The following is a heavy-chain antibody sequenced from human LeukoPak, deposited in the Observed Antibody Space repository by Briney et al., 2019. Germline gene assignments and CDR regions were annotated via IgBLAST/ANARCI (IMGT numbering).Heavy chain of an antibody. J-gene: IGHJ4*02. V-gene: IGHV3-23*01. CDR3: AKDKGSSGWYGPQGY. CDR1: GFTFSSYA. Sequence: PGGSLRLSCAASGFTFSSYAMSWVRQAPGKGLEWVSAISGSGGSTYYADSVKGRFTISRDNSKNTLYLQMNSLRAEDTAVYYCAKDKGSSGWYGPQGYWGQGTLVTVSS. D-gene: IGHD6-19*01. CDR2: ISGSGGST.